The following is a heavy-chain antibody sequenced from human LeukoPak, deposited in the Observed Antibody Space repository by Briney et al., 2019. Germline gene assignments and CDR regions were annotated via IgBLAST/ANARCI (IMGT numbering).Heavy chain of an antibody. Sequence: ANIKQGGSEKYYEDSVKGRFTISRDNAKNSLYLQMHSLRAKDTAVYYCAREYYYDSSGPAYWGQGTLVTISS. CDR2: IKQGGSEK. J-gene: IGHJ4*02. CDR3: AREYYYDSSGPAY. D-gene: IGHD3-22*01. V-gene: IGHV3-7*01.